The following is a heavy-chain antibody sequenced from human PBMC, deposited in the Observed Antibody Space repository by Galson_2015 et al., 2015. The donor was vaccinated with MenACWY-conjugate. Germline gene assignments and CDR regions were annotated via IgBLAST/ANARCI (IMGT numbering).Heavy chain of an antibody. Sequence: SVKVSCKASGYTFTNYYMHWVRQAPGQGLEWLGRINPSGGSTSYVQKFQGRLTMTRDTSTSTAYMELSSLRSEDTAVYYCASPLRVSITAGFDYWGQGTLVTVSS. CDR3: ASPLRVSITAGFDY. J-gene: IGHJ4*02. CDR1: GYTFTNYY. D-gene: IGHD1-20*01. V-gene: IGHV1-46*01. CDR2: INPSGGST.